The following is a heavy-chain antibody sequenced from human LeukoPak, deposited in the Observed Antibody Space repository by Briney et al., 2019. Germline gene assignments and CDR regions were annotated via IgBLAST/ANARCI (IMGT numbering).Heavy chain of an antibody. CDR3: ARGGGSYYDVLGSDWGDN. CDR2: INPSSGGT. Sequence: ASVKVSCKASGYTFTGYYMHWVRQAPGQGLEWMGWINPSSGGTNYSQKFQGRVTMTRDASISTAYMELSRLRSDDTAVYYCARGGGSYYDVLGSDWGDNWGQGTLVTVSS. J-gene: IGHJ4*02. V-gene: IGHV1-2*02. CDR1: GYTFTGYY. D-gene: IGHD1-26*01.